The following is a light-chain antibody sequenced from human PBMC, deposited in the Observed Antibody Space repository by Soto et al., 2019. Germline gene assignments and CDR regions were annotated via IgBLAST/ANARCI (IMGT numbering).Light chain of an antibody. J-gene: IGKJ5*01. CDR3: QQLKSYVT. CDR1: QSVRSN. Sequence: EIVMTQSPATLSVSPGERATLSCRASQSVRSNLAWYQQKPGQTPSLLIYVASTRATGIPARFTGSGSGTEFTLTISSLQSEDFAIYYCQQLKSYVTFGQGTRLEIK. V-gene: IGKV3-15*01. CDR2: VAS.